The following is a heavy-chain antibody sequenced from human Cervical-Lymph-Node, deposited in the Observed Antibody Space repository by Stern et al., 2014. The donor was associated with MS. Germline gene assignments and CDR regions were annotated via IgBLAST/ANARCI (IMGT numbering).Heavy chain of an antibody. CDR1: GFSLTSGGVA. D-gene: IGHD7-27*01. Sequence: ESGPSLVKPTQTLTLTCNFTGFSLTSGGVAGGRIRQPPGKALDWLARIYGDETTYYSPSLRSRLTITKDAAINHVVLKMTNMDYVDTATYYCALSGDAWFDPWGQGTLVTVSS. V-gene: IGHV2-5*02. CDR2: IYGDETT. CDR3: ALSGDAWFDP. J-gene: IGHJ5*02.